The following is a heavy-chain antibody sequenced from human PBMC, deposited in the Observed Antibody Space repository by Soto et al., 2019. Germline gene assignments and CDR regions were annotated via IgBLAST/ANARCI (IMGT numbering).Heavy chain of an antibody. Sequence: EVQLVESGGGLVQPGGSLRLSCASSGFTFGTYWMSWVRQAPGKGLEWVANINPDESGKYYVDSVKGRFTISRDNPKNALYRQMNSLRAEDTAVYYCVRWGHYNFDSWGQGTLVTVSS. J-gene: IGHJ4*02. V-gene: IGHV3-7*01. CDR2: INPDESGK. D-gene: IGHD4-17*01. CDR3: VRWGHYNFDS. CDR1: GFTFGTYW.